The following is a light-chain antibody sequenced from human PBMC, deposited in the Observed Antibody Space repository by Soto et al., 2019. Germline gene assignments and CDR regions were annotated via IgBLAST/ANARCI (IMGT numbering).Light chain of an antibody. CDR2: EVS. V-gene: IGLV2-8*01. CDR1: SSDVGGYNY. CDR3: SSYAGSNNLV. J-gene: IGLJ2*01. Sequence: LTQPPSASGSPGQSVTISCTGTSSDVGGYNYVSWYQQHPGKAPKLMIYEVSKRPSGVPDRFSGSKSGNTASLTASGLQAEDEADYYCSSYAGSNNLVFGGGTKVTVL.